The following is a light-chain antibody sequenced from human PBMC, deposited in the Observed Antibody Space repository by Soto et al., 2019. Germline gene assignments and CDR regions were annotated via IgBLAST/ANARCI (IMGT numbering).Light chain of an antibody. CDR2: DVS. Sequence: QSALTQPRSVSGSPGQSVTISCSGTSSDVGGYKYVSWYQQHPGKAPKFMIYDVSKRPSGVPDRFSGSKSGNTAFLTISGLQAEDEAEYYCCSYAGSDNYVIFGGGTKVTVL. CDR1: SSDVGGYKY. J-gene: IGLJ2*01. CDR3: CSYAGSDNYVI. V-gene: IGLV2-11*01.